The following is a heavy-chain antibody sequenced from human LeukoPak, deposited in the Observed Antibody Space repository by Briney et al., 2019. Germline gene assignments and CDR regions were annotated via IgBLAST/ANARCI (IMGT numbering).Heavy chain of an antibody. Sequence: ASVKVSCKASGYTFTIYGNSWVRQAPGQGLEWMGWISAYNGNTNYAQKLQSRVTMTTDTSTSTAYMELRSLRSDDTAVYYCARGRIYSGYDMIDYWGQGTLVTVSS. J-gene: IGHJ4*02. CDR3: ARGRIYSGYDMIDY. CDR2: ISAYNGNT. D-gene: IGHD5-12*01. CDR1: GYTFTIYG. V-gene: IGHV1-18*01.